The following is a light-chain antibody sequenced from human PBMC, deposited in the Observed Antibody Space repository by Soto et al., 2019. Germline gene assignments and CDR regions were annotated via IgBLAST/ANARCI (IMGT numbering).Light chain of an antibody. CDR1: QSVSSSY. Sequence: PGERATLSCRASQSVSSSYLAWYQQKPGQAPRLLIYGALSRATGIPDRFSGSGSGTDFTLTISRLEPEDFALYYCQQYATSPLTFGGGTKVDI. CDR2: GAL. J-gene: IGKJ4*01. V-gene: IGKV3-20*01. CDR3: QQYATSPLT.